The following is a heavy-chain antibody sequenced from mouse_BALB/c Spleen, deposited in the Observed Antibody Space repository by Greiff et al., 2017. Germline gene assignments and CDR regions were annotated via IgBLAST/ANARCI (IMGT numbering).Heavy chain of an antibody. D-gene: IGHD2-2*01. V-gene: IGHV6-6*02. CDR3: TRDGYAWFAY. Sequence: EVKVEESGGGLVQPGGSMKLSCVASGFTFSNYWMNWVRQSPEKGLEWVAEIRLKSNNYATHYAESVKGRFTISRDDSKSSVYLQMNNLRAEDTGIYYCTRDGYAWFAYWGQGTLVTVSA. CDR1: GFTFSNYW. CDR2: IRLKSNNYAT. J-gene: IGHJ3*01.